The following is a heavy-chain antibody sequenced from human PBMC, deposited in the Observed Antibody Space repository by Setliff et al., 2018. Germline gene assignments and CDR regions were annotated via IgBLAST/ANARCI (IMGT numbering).Heavy chain of an antibody. CDR1: GYTFSTYA. V-gene: IGHV7-4-1*02. Sequence: GASVKVSCKGSGYTFSTYAIIWMRQAPGQGLEWMGWINTNTGNPSYAQGFTGRFVFSLDTSVSTAYLQISSLKAEDTAIYYCARGSRFGTIVYRGDYHLDVWGKGTTVTVS. CDR3: ARGSRFGTIVYRGDYHLDV. CDR2: INTNTGNP. J-gene: IGHJ6*03. D-gene: IGHD3-10*01.